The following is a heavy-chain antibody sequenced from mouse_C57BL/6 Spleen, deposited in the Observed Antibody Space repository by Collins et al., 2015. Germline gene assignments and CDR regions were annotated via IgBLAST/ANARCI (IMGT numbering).Heavy chain of an antibody. CDR1: GYTFISYW. CDR3: ARDYGSSYYFAY. Sequence: QVQLQQPGAELVKTGASVKLSCEASGYTFISYWMHWVKQRPGRGLEWIGRIDPNSGGTKYNEKFKSKATLTVDKPSSTAYMQLSSLTSEDSAVFYCARDYGSSYYFAYWGQGTTLTVSS. V-gene: IGHV1-72*01. CDR2: IDPNSGGT. J-gene: IGHJ2*01. D-gene: IGHD1-1*01.